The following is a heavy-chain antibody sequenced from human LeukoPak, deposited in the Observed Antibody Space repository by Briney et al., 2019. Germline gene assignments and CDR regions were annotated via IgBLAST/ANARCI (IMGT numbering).Heavy chain of an antibody. CDR1: GFTFSDYY. CDR3: AELGITMIGGV. Sequence: GGSLRLSCAASGFTFSDYYMSWVRQAPGKGLEWVSVIYSGGSTYYADFVKGRFTISRDNAKNSLYLQMNSLRAEDTAVYYCAELGITMIGGVWGKGTTVTISS. D-gene: IGHD3-10*02. V-gene: IGHV3-66*01. CDR2: IYSGGST. J-gene: IGHJ6*04.